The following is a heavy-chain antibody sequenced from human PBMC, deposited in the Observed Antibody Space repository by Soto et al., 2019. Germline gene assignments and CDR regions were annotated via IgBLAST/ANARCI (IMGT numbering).Heavy chain of an antibody. Sequence: VASVKVSCKTSGYTFYTYGITWVRQAPGHGLEWMGWISANSRNTKYSQKFQGRVTMTADKSTTTAYLELRGLTPDDTAVYFCARGGGNDWDRYYYFALDVWGQGTTVTVSS. CDR1: GYTFYTYG. CDR2: ISANSRNT. CDR3: ARGGGNDWDRYYYFALDV. D-gene: IGHD3-9*01. J-gene: IGHJ6*02. V-gene: IGHV1-18*04.